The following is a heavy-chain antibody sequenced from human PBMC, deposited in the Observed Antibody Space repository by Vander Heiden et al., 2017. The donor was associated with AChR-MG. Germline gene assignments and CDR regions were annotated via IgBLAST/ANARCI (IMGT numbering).Heavy chain of an antibody. CDR1: GYTFTGYY. D-gene: IGHD6-19*01. J-gene: IGHJ5*02. Sequence: QVQLVQSGAEVKKPGASVKVSCKASGYTFTGYYMHWVRQAPGQGLEWMGWINTNSGGTNYAHKFHGRVTMTRDTSISTADMELSRLRPDETAVYYCARPRLPQWLGTNWFDPWGQGTLVTVSS. CDR3: ARPRLPQWLGTNWFDP. CDR2: INTNSGGT. V-gene: IGHV1-2*07.